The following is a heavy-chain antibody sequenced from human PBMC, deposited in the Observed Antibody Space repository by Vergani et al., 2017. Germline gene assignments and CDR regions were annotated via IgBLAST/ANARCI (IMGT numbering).Heavy chain of an antibody. J-gene: IGHJ5*02. D-gene: IGHD3-10*01. Sequence: QVQLQESGPGLVKPSETLSLTCTVSGGSISSYYWSWIRQPPGKGLEWIGYIYYSGSTNYNPSLKSRVTISVDTSKNQFSLKLSSVTAADTAVYYCARGGRVRGANWFDPWGQGALGTVSS. CDR2: IYYSGST. CDR3: ARGGRVRGANWFDP. V-gene: IGHV4-59*01. CDR1: GGSISSYY.